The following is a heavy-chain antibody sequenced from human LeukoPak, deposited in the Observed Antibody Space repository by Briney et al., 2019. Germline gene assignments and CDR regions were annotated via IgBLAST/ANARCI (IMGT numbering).Heavy chain of an antibody. J-gene: IGHJ4*02. Sequence: ASVKVSCKASGYTFTGYYMHWVRQAPGQGLEWMGWINPNSGGTNYGQKFQGRVTITRDTSISTAYMELSRLRSDDTAVYYCARAPTYYYDSSGYYSFDYWGQGTLVTVSS. CDR3: ARAPTYYYDSSGYYSFDY. CDR1: GYTFTGYY. D-gene: IGHD3-22*01. V-gene: IGHV1-2*02. CDR2: INPNSGGT.